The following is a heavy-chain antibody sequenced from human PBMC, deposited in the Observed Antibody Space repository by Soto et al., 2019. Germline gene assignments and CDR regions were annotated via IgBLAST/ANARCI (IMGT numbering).Heavy chain of an antibody. D-gene: IGHD3-22*01. Sequence: SVKVSCKASGGTFSSYAISWVRQAPGQGLEWMGGIIPIFGTANYAQKFQGRVTITADESTSTAYMELSSLRSEDTAVYYCARAFYYDSSGYSWFDPWGQGTLVTVSS. V-gene: IGHV1-69*13. CDR1: GGTFSSYA. CDR2: IIPIFGTA. CDR3: ARAFYYDSSGYSWFDP. J-gene: IGHJ5*02.